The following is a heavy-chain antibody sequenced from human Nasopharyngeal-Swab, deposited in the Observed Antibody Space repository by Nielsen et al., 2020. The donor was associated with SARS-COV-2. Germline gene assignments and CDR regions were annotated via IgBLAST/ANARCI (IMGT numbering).Heavy chain of an antibody. D-gene: IGHD6-13*01. CDR2: IYTSGST. V-gene: IGHV4-4*07. Sequence: SETLSLTCTVSGGSISSCYWSWIRQPAGKGLEWIGRIYTSGSTNYNPSLKSRVTMSVDTSKNQFSLKLSSVTAADTAVYYCARDSSSWYPNAPFDYWGQGTLVTVSS. CDR1: GGSISSCY. CDR3: ARDSSSWYPNAPFDY. J-gene: IGHJ4*02.